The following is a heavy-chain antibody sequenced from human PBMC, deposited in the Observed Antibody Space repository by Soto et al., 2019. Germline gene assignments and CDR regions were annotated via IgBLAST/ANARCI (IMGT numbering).Heavy chain of an antibody. J-gene: IGHJ4*02. CDR2: IEQDGSEK. D-gene: IGHD3-9*01. Sequence: GGSLRLSCAASGFTFSSYWMSWVRQAPGKGLEWVANIEQDGSEKYYVDSVKGRFTISRDNAKNSLYLQMNSLRAEDTAVYYCARDGPTGYFDWIDYWGQGTLVTVSS. CDR1: GFTFSSYW. V-gene: IGHV3-7*03. CDR3: ARDGPTGYFDWIDY.